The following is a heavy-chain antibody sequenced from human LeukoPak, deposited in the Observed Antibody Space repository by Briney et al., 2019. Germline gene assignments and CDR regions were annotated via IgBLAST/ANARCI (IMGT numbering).Heavy chain of an antibody. Sequence: GGSLGLSCATSGFTFSTSWMHWVRQAPGKGLVWVSRISGDGTTTTYADSVKGRFTISRDNAKNTLFLQMNSLRVDDTAVYYCTRVRSSSWYDYWGQGALVTVSS. CDR1: GFTFSTSW. CDR3: TRVRSSSWYDY. D-gene: IGHD6-13*01. CDR2: ISGDGTTT. V-gene: IGHV3-74*01. J-gene: IGHJ4*02.